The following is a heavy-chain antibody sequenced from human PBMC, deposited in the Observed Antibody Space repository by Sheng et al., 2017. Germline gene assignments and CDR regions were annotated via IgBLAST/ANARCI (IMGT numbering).Heavy chain of an antibody. CDR1: QFTFGTYA. CDR2: ISGSGGSA. J-gene: IGHJ3*02. D-gene: IGHD4-17*01. Sequence: EVQLVESGGGLVQTGGSLRLSCVSSQFTFGTYAMSWVRQAPGKGLEWVSAISGSGGSANYADSVKGRFSLSRDNSKNTLYLQMNSLRAEDTAVYYCAKLGKSVSYGDYRFPFDIWGQGDNGRR. V-gene: IGHV3-23*04. CDR3: AKLGKSVSYGDYRFPFDI.